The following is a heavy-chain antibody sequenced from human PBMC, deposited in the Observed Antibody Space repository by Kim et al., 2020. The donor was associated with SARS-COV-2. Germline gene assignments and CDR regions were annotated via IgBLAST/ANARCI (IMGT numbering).Heavy chain of an antibody. CDR3: ARRGAVAGNPVYDY. CDR2: IHYSGNT. V-gene: IGHV4-39*01. Sequence: SETLSLTCTVSGGSISSSSHYWTWIRQSPGEGLEWIGSIHYSGNTYYNPSLKSRITISVDTSKNQFSLDLSSVTAADTAVYYCARRGAVAGNPVYDYWG. D-gene: IGHD6-19*01. J-gene: IGHJ4*01. CDR1: GGSISSSSHY.